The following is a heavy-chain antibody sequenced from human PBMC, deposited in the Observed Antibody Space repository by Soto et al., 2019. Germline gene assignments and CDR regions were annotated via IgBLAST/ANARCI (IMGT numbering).Heavy chain of an antibody. Sequence: SGPTLVNPTETLTLTCTFSGFSLGNARMGVSWIRQPPGKALEWLAHIFSNDEKSYSTSLKSRLTISKDTSKSQVVLTMTNMDPVDTATYYCARGIIAAAGMGWFDPWGQGTLVTVSS. V-gene: IGHV2-26*01. CDR2: IFSNDEK. CDR3: ARGIIAAAGMGWFDP. J-gene: IGHJ5*02. D-gene: IGHD6-13*01. CDR1: GFSLGNARMG.